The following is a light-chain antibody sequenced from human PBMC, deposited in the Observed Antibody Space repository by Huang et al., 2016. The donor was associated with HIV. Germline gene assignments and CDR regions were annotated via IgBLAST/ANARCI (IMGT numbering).Light chain of an antibody. CDR3: QQSYSNTLT. CDR2: AAS. Sequence: DIQMTQSPSSLSASVGDRVIITCRASQSISSYLNWYQQQPGKAPNLLIYAASSLQSGVPSRFSGSGSGTDFTLTIRSLQPEDFATYYCQQSYSNTLTFGAGTKVDVK. J-gene: IGKJ3*01. CDR1: QSISSY. V-gene: IGKV1-39*01.